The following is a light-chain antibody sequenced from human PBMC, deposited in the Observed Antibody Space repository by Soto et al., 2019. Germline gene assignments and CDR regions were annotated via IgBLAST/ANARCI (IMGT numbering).Light chain of an antibody. CDR2: GAS. CDR1: QSVSSNY. V-gene: IGKV3-20*01. J-gene: IGKJ1*01. CDR3: QQYGSSPWT. Sequence: EIVLTQSPGTLSLSPGERATPSCRASQSVSSNYLAWYQQKPGQAPRPLIYGASSRATGIPDRFSGSGAGTDFTLTISRLESEDFAVYYCQQYGSSPWTFGQGTKV.